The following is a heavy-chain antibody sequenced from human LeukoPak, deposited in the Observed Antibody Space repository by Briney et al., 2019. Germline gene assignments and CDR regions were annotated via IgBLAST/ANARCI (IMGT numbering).Heavy chain of an antibody. CDR1: GYTFTGYY. CDR3: ARVGMVGATFEDAFDI. D-gene: IGHD1-26*01. CDR2: MNPNSGNT. V-gene: IGHV1-8*03. J-gene: IGHJ3*02. Sequence: ASVKVSCKASGYTFTGYYMHWVRQATGQGLEWMGWMNPNSGNTGYAQKFQGRVTITRNTSISTAYMELSSLRSEDTAVYYCARVGMVGATFEDAFDIWGQGTMVTVSS.